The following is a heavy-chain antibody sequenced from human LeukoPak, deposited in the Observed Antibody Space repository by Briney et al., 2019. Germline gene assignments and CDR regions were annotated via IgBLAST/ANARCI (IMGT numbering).Heavy chain of an antibody. CDR1: GYTFTGYY. V-gene: IGHV1-2*02. CDR2: INPNSGGT. D-gene: IGHD6-25*01. Sequence: ASVKVSCKASGYTFTGYYMHWVRQAPGQGLEWMGWINPNSGGTNYAQKFQGRVTMTRDMSTSTVCMELSSLRSEDTAVYYCARDLGAAGAFDIWGQGTMVTVSS. CDR3: ARDLGAAGAFDI. J-gene: IGHJ3*02.